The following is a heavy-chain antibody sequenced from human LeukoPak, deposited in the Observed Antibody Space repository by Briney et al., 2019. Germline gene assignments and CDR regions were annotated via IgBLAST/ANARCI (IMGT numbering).Heavy chain of an antibody. Sequence: ASVKVSCKASGYTFTSYYLHWVRQAPGQGLEWMGIINPSGVTTTYAQKFQGRVTMTRDTSTSTVYMELSSLRSEDTAVYYCAMTTVTTEWDYWGQGTLVTVSS. J-gene: IGHJ4*02. CDR3: AMTTVTTEWDY. V-gene: IGHV1-46*01. CDR1: GYTFTSYY. D-gene: IGHD4-17*01. CDR2: INPSGVTT.